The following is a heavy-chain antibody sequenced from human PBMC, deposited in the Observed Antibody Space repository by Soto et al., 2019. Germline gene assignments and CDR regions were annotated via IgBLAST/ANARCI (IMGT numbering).Heavy chain of an antibody. J-gene: IGHJ5*02. D-gene: IGHD1-26*01. CDR2: ISGSGGST. V-gene: IGHV3-23*01. Sequence: GGSLRLSCAASGFTFSSYAMSWVRQAPGKGLEWVSAISGSGGSTYYADSVKGRFTISRDNSKNTLYLQMNSLRAEDTAVYDCAERGLKEWELLRQSYRFDPWGQGTLVTVSS. CDR1: GFTFSSYA. CDR3: AERGLKEWELLRQSYRFDP.